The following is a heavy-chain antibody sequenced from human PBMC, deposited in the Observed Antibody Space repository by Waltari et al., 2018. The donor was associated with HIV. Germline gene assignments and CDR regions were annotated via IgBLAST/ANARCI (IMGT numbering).Heavy chain of an antibody. CDR2: ISYYGDNK. CDR1: GFTLSSYG. V-gene: IGHV3-30*18. Sequence: QVQLVESGGGVVQPGRSLRLSCAASGFTLSSYGMHWVRQAPGKGLEWVAVISYYGDNKYYADSVKGRFTISRDNSKNTLYLQMNSLRVEDTAVYYCAKGASGWSPGYWGQGTLVTVSS. J-gene: IGHJ4*02. CDR3: AKGASGWSPGY. D-gene: IGHD6-19*01.